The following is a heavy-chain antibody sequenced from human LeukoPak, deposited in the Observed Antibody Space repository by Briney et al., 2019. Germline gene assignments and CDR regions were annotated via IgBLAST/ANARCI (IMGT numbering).Heavy chain of an antibody. CDR2: IIPILGIA. D-gene: IGHD3-9*01. J-gene: IGHJ4*02. V-gene: IGHV1-69*04. Sequence: GASVKVSCKASGGTFSSYAISWVRQAPGQGLEWMGRIIPILGIANYAQKFQGRVTITADKSTSTAYMELSSLRSEDTAVYYCAGDLVSGPEGDYWGQGTLATVSS. CDR1: GGTFSSYA. CDR3: AGDLVSGPEGDY.